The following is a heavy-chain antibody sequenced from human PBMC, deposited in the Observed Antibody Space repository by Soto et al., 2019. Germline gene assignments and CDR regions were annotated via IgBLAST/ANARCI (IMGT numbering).Heavy chain of an antibody. CDR1: GGSFSGYY. CDR2: INHSGST. D-gene: IGHD6-6*01. J-gene: IGHJ4*02. V-gene: IGHV4-34*01. Sequence: QVQLQQWGAGLLKPSETLSLTCAVYGGSFSGYYWSWIRQPPGKGLEWIGEINHSGSTNYNPSLKSRVTISVDTSKNQFSLKLSSVTAADTAVYYCARGLPKAARRGDYWGQGTLVTVSS. CDR3: ARGLPKAARRGDY.